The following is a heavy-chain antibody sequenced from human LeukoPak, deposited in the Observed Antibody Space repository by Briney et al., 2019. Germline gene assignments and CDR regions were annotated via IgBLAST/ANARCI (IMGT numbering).Heavy chain of an antibody. CDR2: INHSGST. CDR3: ARDVSSTSSPVAFDI. V-gene: IGHV4-34*01. Sequence: SETLSLTCAVYGGSFSGYYWSWIRQPPGKGLEWIGEINHSGSTNYNPSLKSRVTISVGTSKNQFSLKLSSVTAADTAVYYCARDVSSTSSPVAFDIWGQGTMVTVSS. D-gene: IGHD2-2*01. J-gene: IGHJ3*02. CDR1: GGSFSGYY.